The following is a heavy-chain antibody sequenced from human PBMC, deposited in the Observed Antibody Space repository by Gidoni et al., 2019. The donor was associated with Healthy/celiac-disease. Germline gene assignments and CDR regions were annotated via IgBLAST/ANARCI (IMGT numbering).Heavy chain of an antibody. CDR2: ISSSRSYI. Sequence: EVQLVESGGGLVKPGGSLRLSCAAPGFTFSSYSMNWVRQAPGKGLEWVSSISSSRSYIYYADPVKGRFTIPRDNAKNSLYLQMNSLRAEDTAVDYCARDEGYGDYVAFDIRGQGTMVTVSS. D-gene: IGHD4-17*01. V-gene: IGHV3-21*01. J-gene: IGHJ3*02. CDR3: ARDEGYGDYVAFDI. CDR1: GFTFSSYS.